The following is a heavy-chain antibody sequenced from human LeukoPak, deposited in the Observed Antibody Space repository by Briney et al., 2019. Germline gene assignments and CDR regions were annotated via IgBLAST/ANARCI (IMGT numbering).Heavy chain of an antibody. CDR2: IYYSGST. J-gene: IGHJ4*02. V-gene: IGHV4-39*07. Sequence: SETLSLTCTVSGGSISSSSYYWGWIRQPPGKGLEWIGSIYYSGSTYYNPSLKSRVTISVDTSKNQFSLKLSSVTAADTAVYYCARDASAYYWGQGTLVTVSS. CDR3: ARDASAYY. CDR1: GGSISSSSYY.